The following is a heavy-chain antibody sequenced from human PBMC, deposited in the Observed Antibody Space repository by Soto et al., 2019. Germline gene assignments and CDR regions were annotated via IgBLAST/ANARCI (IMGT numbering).Heavy chain of an antibody. Sequence: QVQLVQSGAEVKKPGAPVKVSCKASGYTFTSYGISWVRQAPGQGLEWMGWISAYNGKTNYAQKVQGRVTMTTDTTTSTAYMELRSLGSDGSAVYYCATYRVPKRLTTAMEDRSYTCYYMAVWGIGTAVTVSS. CDR3: ATYRVPKRLTTAMEDRSYTCYYMAV. CDR1: GYTFTSYG. D-gene: IGHD1-26*01. J-gene: IGHJ6*03. CDR2: ISAYNGKT. V-gene: IGHV1-18*01.